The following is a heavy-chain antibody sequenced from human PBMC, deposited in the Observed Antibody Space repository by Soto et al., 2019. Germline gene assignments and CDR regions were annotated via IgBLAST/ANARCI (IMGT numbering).Heavy chain of an antibody. D-gene: IGHD1-26*01. J-gene: IGHJ5*02. Sequence: SVKVSCKTSGFMFTSSAVQWVRQARGQRLEWIGWLVVGSGNTHYAQHFQERVTLTRDMSTGTAYMELNSLRAEDTAVYYCAKGSEHSGSYLYNWFDPWGQGTLVTVSS. CDR1: GFMFTSSA. CDR2: LVVGSGNT. V-gene: IGHV1-58*01. CDR3: AKGSEHSGSYLYNWFDP.